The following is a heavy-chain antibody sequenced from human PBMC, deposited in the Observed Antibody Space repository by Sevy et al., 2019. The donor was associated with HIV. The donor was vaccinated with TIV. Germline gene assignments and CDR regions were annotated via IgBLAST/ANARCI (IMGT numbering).Heavy chain of an antibody. V-gene: IGHV4-59*13. J-gene: IGHJ4*02. D-gene: IGHD1-1*01. Sequence: SETLSLTCTLSGASMSGYYWSWIRQPPGKGLEWIGYCYDTGDTNFNPSLKSRVTISQDTSKTQFSLSLSSVNTADTAVYYCARGRSNFRYWSQGTLVTVSS. CDR1: GASMSGYY. CDR2: CYDTGDT. CDR3: ARGRSNFRY.